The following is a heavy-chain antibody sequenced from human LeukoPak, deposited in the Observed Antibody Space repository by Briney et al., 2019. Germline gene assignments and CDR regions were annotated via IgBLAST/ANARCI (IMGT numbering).Heavy chain of an antibody. CDR2: IYSGGST. J-gene: IGHJ4*02. Sequence: PGGSLRLSCAASGFTVSSTYMSWVRQAPGKGLEWVSVIYSGGSTYYADSVKGRFTISRDISKNTVYLQMNSLRAEDTAVYHCALIIGNNGLFDYWGQGTLVTVSS. CDR3: ALIIGNNGLFDY. D-gene: IGHD1-14*01. V-gene: IGHV3-66*01. CDR1: GFTVSSTY.